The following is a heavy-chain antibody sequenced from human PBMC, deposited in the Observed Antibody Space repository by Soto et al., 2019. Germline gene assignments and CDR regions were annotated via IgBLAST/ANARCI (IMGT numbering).Heavy chain of an antibody. V-gene: IGHV3-30*18. J-gene: IGHJ4*02. Sequence: QVQLVESGGGVVQPERSLRLSCAASGFTFSDFGMHWVRQAPGKGLEWVAAILGDGSDKYYLGSVQGRFTISRDNTKNALYLQMNSLRTEDTAVYYCAKGTAVARQHFGNWGQGTLVTVSS. D-gene: IGHD6-19*01. CDR1: GFTFSDFG. CDR3: AKGTAVARQHFGN. CDR2: ILGDGSDK.